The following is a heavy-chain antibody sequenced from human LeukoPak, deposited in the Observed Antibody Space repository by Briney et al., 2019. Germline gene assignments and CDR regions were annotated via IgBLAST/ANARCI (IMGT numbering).Heavy chain of an antibody. J-gene: IGHJ1*01. CDR3: AKQGNYDFWSGHDFQH. CDR1: GFTFSSDA. CDR2: ISSSGGST. D-gene: IGHD3-3*01. V-gene: IGHV3-23*01. Sequence: GGSLRLSCAASGFTFSSDAMSWVRQAPGKGLERGSAISSSGGSTYYADSVKGRFTISRDNSKNTLYLQMNSLRAEDTAVYYCAKQGNYDFWSGHDFQHWGQGTLVTVSS.